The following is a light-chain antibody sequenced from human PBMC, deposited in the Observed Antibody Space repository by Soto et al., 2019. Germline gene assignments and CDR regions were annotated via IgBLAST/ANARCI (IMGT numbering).Light chain of an antibody. CDR2: DVS. CDR3: SSYTSSSTLYV. V-gene: IGLV2-14*01. Sequence: QSALTQPASVSGSPGQSITISCTGTSSDVGGYNYVSWYQQPPGKAPKLMIYDVSNRPTGVSNRFSGSKSGKTASLTISGLQAEDEADYSCSSYTSSSTLYVFGTGTKVTVL. CDR1: SSDVGGYNY. J-gene: IGLJ1*01.